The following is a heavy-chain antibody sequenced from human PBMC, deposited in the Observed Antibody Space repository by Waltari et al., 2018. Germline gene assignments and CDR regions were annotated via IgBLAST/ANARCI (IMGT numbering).Heavy chain of an antibody. CDR2: IKSDGSSA. V-gene: IGHV3-74*01. D-gene: IGHD1-1*01. CDR1: GFIFSNFC. CDR3: ARGGDDDNWYPGFFDS. Sequence: EVQLVEYGGGLVQPGGSLRLSCVASGFIFSNFCMHWVHQAQGKGLVWVSRIKSDGSSARYADSVKGRFVVSRDNAKNTLYLEINSRGAEDTAVYYCARGGDDDNWYPGFFDSWGQGTLVTVSS. J-gene: IGHJ4*02.